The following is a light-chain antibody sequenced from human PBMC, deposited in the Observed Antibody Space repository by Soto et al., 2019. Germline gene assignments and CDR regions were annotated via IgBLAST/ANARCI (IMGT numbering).Light chain of an antibody. CDR1: SSNIGSNY. CDR3: SSYAGDNSWV. V-gene: IGLV1-47*02. CDR2: SNN. Sequence: QSVLTQPPSASGTPGQRVTISCSGSSSNIGSNYVYWYQQLPGTAPKLLIYSNNQRPSGVPDRFSGSKSGTSASLAISGLRSEDEADYYCSSYAGDNSWVFGGGTKVTVL. J-gene: IGLJ3*02.